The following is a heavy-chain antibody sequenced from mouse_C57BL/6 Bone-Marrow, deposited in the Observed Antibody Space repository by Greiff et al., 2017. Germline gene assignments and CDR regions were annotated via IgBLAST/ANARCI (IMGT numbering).Heavy chain of an antibody. J-gene: IGHJ3*01. Sequence: EVKVVESGGGLVKPGGSLKLSCAASGFTFSDYGMHWVRQAPEKGLEWVAYISSGSSTIYYADTVKGRFTISRDNAKNTLFLQMTSLGSEDTAMYYCDNDLLRGFAYWGQGTLVTVSA. CDR3: DNDLLRGFAY. V-gene: IGHV5-17*01. CDR2: ISSGSSTI. D-gene: IGHD2-1*01. CDR1: GFTFSDYG.